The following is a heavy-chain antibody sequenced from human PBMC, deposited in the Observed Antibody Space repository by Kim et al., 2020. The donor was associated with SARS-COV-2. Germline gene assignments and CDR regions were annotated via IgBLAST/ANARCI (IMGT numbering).Heavy chain of an antibody. D-gene: IGHD3-9*01. J-gene: IGHJ4*01. CDR3: ASGSYYDILTGPYFEY. CDR2: ISYDGTNK. Sequence: GGSLRLSCAPSGFTFSNYAMHWVRQAPGKGLEWVAVISYDGTNKYYADSVKGRFTISRDNSKNTLYLQMNTLRAEDTAVYYCASGSYYDILTGPYFEYWG. V-gene: IGHV3-30*04. CDR1: GFTFSNYA.